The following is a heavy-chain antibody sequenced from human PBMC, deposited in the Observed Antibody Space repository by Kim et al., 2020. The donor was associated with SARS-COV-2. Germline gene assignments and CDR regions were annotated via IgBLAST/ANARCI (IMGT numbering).Heavy chain of an antibody. J-gene: IGHJ6*02. Sequence: GGSLRLSCAASGFTFSDYYMSWIRQAPGKGLEWVSYISSSGSTIYYADSVKGRFTISRDNAKNSLYLQMNSLRVEDTAVYYCARDTAAGVYYYYYGMDVWCQGTTVTGSS. CDR3: ARDTAAGVYYYYYGMDV. CDR2: ISSSGSTI. V-gene: IGHV3-11*04. CDR1: GFTFSDYY. D-gene: IGHD6-13*01.